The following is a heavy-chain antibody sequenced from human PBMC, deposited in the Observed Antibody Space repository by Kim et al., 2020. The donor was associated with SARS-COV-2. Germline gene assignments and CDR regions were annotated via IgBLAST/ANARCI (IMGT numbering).Heavy chain of an antibody. V-gene: IGHV3-11*06. J-gene: IGHJ6*03. Sequence: ASSPKGRFTISRDNAKNSLYLQMNSLRAEDTAVYYCARDDYTDYYFYMDVWGKGTTVTVSS. D-gene: IGHD4-4*01. CDR3: ARDDYTDYYFYMDV.